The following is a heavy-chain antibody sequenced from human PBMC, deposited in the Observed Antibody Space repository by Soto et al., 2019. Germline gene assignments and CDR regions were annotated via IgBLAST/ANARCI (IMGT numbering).Heavy chain of an antibody. V-gene: IGHV1-3*01. D-gene: IGHD2-21*02. Sequence: ASVKVSCKASGYTFSSYAMHWARQAPGQRLEWMGWINVGNGNTKYSQKFQGRVTITSDTPASTAYMELSSLRSEDTAVYYCARGIVVVTASLYGLDVWGQGTTVTVSS. J-gene: IGHJ6*02. CDR1: GYTFSSYA. CDR3: ARGIVVVTASLYGLDV. CDR2: INVGNGNT.